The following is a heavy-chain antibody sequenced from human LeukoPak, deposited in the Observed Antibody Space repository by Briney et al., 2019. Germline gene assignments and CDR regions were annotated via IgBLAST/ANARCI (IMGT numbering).Heavy chain of an antibody. V-gene: IGHV1-18*01. J-gene: IGHJ4*02. CDR1: GYTFTSYG. CDR2: ISAYSGNT. Sequence: ASVKVSCKASGYTFTSYGISWVRQAPGQGLEWMGWISAYSGNTNYAQKLQGRDTMTTDTSTSTAYMELRSLRSDDTAVYYCARVPGRYCSSTSCYRYFDYWGQGTLVTVSS. CDR3: ARVPGRYCSSTSCYRYFDY. D-gene: IGHD2-2*01.